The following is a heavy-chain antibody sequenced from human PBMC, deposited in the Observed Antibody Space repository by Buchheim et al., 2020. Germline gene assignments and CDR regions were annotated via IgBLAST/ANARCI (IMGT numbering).Heavy chain of an antibody. V-gene: IGHV3-30*18. CDR1: GFTFSSYG. Sequence: QVRLVESGGGVVQPGRSLRLSCAASGFTFSSYGMHWVRQAPGKGLEWVAVISYDGSNKYYADSVKGRFTISRDNSKNTLYLQMNSLRAEDTAVYYCAKEGEWYSSSWYPSGYFDYWGQGTL. CDR3: AKEGEWYSSSWYPSGYFDY. CDR2: ISYDGSNK. D-gene: IGHD6-13*01. J-gene: IGHJ4*02.